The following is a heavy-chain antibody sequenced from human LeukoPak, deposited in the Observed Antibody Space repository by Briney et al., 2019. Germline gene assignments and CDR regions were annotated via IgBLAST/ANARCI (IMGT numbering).Heavy chain of an antibody. V-gene: IGHV3-30*18. D-gene: IGHD1-1*01. CDR3: AKASEPTTYYYYMDV. CDR2: ISYDGSNK. J-gene: IGHJ6*03. Sequence: GGSLRLSCAASGFTFSSYGMHWVRQAPGKGLEWVAVISYDGSNKYYADSVKGRFTISRDNSKNTLYLQMNSLRAEDTAVYYCAKASEPTTYYYYMDVWGKGTTVTVSS. CDR1: GFTFSSYG.